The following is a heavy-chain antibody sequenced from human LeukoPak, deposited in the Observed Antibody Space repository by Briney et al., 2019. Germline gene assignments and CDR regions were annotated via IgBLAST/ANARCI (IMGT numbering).Heavy chain of an antibody. D-gene: IGHD2-2*01. CDR1: GFTFSSYW. V-gene: IGHV3-7*01. J-gene: IGHJ4*02. Sequence: PGGSLRLFCAASGFTFSSYWMSWVRQAPGKGLEWVANIKQDGSEKYYVDSVKGRFTISRDNAKNSLYLQMNSLRAEDTAVYYCARAPTVLVGYCSSSSCQADYWGQGTLVTVSS. CDR3: ARAPTVLVGYCSSSSCQADY. CDR2: IKQDGSEK.